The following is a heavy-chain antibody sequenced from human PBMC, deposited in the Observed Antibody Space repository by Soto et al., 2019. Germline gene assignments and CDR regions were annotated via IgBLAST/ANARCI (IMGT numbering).Heavy chain of an antibody. D-gene: IGHD6-13*01. CDR3: ARGSSSWPYYYGMDV. V-gene: IGHV1-3*01. Sequence: ASVKVSCKASGYTFSIYAMHWVRQAPGQRLEWMGWINAGNGNTKYSQKFQGRVTITRYTSASTAYMELSSLRSEDTAVYYCARGSSSWPYYYGMDVWGQGTTVTVSS. J-gene: IGHJ6*02. CDR2: INAGNGNT. CDR1: GYTFSIYA.